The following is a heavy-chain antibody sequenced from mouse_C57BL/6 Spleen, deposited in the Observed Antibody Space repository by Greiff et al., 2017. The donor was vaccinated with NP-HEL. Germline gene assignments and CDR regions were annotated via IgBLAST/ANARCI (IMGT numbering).Heavy chain of an antibody. Sequence: QVQLQQSGAELVKPGASVKISCKASGYAFSSYWMNWVKQRPGKGLEWIGQIYPGDGDTNYNGKFKGKATLTADKSSRTAYMQLSSLTSEDSAVYFCARSGSSPYYAMDYWGQGTSVTVSS. CDR1: GYAFSSYW. CDR2: IYPGDGDT. CDR3: ARSGSSPYYAMDY. V-gene: IGHV1-80*01. J-gene: IGHJ4*01. D-gene: IGHD1-1*01.